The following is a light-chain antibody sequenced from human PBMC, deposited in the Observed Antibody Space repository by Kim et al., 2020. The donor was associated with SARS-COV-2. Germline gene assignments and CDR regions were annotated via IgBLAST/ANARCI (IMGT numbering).Light chain of an antibody. J-gene: IGKJ2*03. Sequence: EKVTLPCRASQTFINNWLAWYQQTPGHAPRLLIYGASTRATGIPDRFSGSGSWTYFTLTITKLEPEDFAVYYCQQFGSSPPYSFGQGTKLEI. CDR3: QQFGSSPPYS. CDR1: QTFINNW. CDR2: GAS. V-gene: IGKV3-20*01.